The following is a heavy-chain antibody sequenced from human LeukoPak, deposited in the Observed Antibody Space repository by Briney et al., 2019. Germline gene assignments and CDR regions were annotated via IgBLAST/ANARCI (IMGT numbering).Heavy chain of an antibody. CDR1: EFSLSTSGMC. D-gene: IGHD3-10*01. CDR2: IDWDDDK. Sequence: SGPTLVKPTQTLTLTCTVSEFSLSTSGMCVSWIRQPPGNPLECPARIDWDDDKYYSTSLKTRLTISKDTTNNQVVLTMTNMDPVDTATYYCARIRAFGGDLDYWGQGTLVTVSS. J-gene: IGHJ4*02. CDR3: ARIRAFGGDLDY. V-gene: IGHV2-70*11.